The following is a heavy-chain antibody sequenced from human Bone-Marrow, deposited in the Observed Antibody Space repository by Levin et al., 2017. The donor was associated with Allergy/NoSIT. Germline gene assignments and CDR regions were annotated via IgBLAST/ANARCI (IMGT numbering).Heavy chain of an antibody. CDR2: INNDGTST. J-gene: IGHJ6*02. D-gene: IGHD1-1*01. CDR3: ARMYSYGMDV. V-gene: IGHV3-74*01. Sequence: LSLTCAASGFIFSSSWIHWVRQAPGKGLVWVSRINNDGTSTNYTDSVKGRFTISRDNAKNTVNLQMNSLRAEDTAVYYCARMYSYGMDVWGQGTTVTVSS. CDR1: GFIFSSSW.